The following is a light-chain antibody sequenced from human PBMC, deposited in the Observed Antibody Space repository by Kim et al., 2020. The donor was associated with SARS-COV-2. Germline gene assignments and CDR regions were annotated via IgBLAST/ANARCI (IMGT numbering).Light chain of an antibody. V-gene: IGLV2-14*01. Sequence: SALTQPASVSASPGQSITLSCNGTSSDVGAYNYVSWYQHHPGKAPNLMIYEVYNRPSGVSNRFSGSKSGNTASLTISGLQAEDESDYYCNSYTKSATLVFGGGTQRTV. CDR2: EVY. CDR3: NSYTKSATLV. J-gene: IGLJ3*02. CDR1: SSDVGAYNY.